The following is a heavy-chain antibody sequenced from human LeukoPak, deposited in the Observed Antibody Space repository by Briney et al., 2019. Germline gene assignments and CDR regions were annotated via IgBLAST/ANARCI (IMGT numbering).Heavy chain of an antibody. Sequence: SVKVSCKASGYTFTSYYMHWVRQAPGQGLEWMGGIIPIFGTANYAQKFQGRVTITADESTSTAYMELSSLRSEDTAVYYCARGFVSGSYFFDYWGQGTLVTVSS. V-gene: IGHV1-69*13. CDR3: ARGFVSGSYFFDY. CDR2: IIPIFGTA. D-gene: IGHD1-26*01. CDR1: GYTFTSYY. J-gene: IGHJ4*02.